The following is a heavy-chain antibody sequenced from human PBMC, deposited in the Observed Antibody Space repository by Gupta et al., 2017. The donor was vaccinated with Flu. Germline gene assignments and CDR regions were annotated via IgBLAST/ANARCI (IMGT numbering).Heavy chain of an antibody. CDR3: ARGGSNAFDF. D-gene: IGHD1-1*01. Sequence: EVQLVESGGGLVQPGGSLRLSCAGSGFTFSSYDMHWVRQVPGKGLEWVSAVGTAGDTLYPGSVKGRFTISRENAKNSLYLQMNSLRAGDTAIYYCARGGSNAFDFWGQGTMVTVSS. V-gene: IGHV3-13*04. J-gene: IGHJ3*01. CDR2: VGTAGDT. CDR1: GFTFSSYD.